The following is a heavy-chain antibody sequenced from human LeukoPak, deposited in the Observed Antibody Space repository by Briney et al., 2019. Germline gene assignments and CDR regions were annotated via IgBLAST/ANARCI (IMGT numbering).Heavy chain of an antibody. Sequence: TGGSLRLSCAASGFTFSSYWMHWVRQAPGKGLVWVSRINSDGSSTSYADSVKGRFTISRDNAKNTLYLQMNSLRPDDTAVYYCARVRSSGWSYFDYWGQGTLVTVSS. V-gene: IGHV3-74*01. CDR3: ARVRSSGWSYFDY. CDR1: GFTFSSYW. D-gene: IGHD6-19*01. J-gene: IGHJ4*02. CDR2: INSDGSST.